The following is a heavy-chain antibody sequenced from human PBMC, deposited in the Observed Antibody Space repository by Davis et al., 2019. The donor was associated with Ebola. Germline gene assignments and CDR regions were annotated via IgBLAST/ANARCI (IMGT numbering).Heavy chain of an antibody. J-gene: IGHJ4*02. Sequence: MPSETLSLTCTVSGGSISSSSYYWGWIRQPPGTGLEWIGSIYYSGSTYYNPSLKSRVTISVDTSKNQFSLKLSSVTAADTAVYYCASLTVTIDYWGQGTLVTVSS. V-gene: IGHV4-39*01. CDR2: IYYSGST. D-gene: IGHD4-17*01. CDR3: ASLTVTIDY. CDR1: GGSISSSSYY.